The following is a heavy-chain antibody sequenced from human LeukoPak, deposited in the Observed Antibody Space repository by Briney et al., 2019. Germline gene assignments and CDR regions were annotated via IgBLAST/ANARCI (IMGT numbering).Heavy chain of an antibody. J-gene: IGHJ4*02. CDR1: GGSINSHY. CDR3: VRRDTGWNYFDY. Sequence: SETLSLTCAVSGGSINSHYWGWIRQPPGKGLQWIGDIYYAGKINYNPSLKSRVTITLDTSKDHLSLNLTSVLAADTAIYYCVRRDTGWNYFDYWGQGILVTVSS. V-gene: IGHV4-59*08. D-gene: IGHD6-19*01. CDR2: IYYAGKI.